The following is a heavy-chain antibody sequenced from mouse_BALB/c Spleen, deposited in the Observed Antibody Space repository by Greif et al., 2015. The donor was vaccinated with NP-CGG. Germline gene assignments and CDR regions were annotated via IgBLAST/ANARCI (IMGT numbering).Heavy chain of an antibody. D-gene: IGHD2-4*01. CDR2: INPSTGYI. Sequence: VQLVESGAELAKPGASVKMSCKASGYTFTSYWMHWVKQRPGQGLEWIGYINPSTGYIEYNQKFKDKATLTADKSSSTAYMQLSSLTSEDSAVYYCARLSTMITSWFAYWGQGTLVTVSA. J-gene: IGHJ3*01. CDR3: ARLSTMITSWFAY. CDR1: GYTFTSYW. V-gene: IGHV1-7*01.